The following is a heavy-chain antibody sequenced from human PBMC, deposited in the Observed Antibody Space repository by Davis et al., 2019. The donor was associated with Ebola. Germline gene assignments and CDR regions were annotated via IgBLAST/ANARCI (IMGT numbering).Heavy chain of an antibody. CDR3: AKGGARYFYHYYGMDV. J-gene: IGHJ6*02. CDR1: GFTFSTYA. V-gene: IGHV3-23*01. CDR2: ISGSGATT. D-gene: IGHD2/OR15-2a*01. Sequence: PGGPLTLSCAASGFTFSTYAMSWVRQPPGKGLEWVSGISGSGATTYYADSVKGRFTISRDNSKNTLYLQMNSLRADDTALYYCAKGGARYFYHYYGMDVWGQGTTVTVSS.